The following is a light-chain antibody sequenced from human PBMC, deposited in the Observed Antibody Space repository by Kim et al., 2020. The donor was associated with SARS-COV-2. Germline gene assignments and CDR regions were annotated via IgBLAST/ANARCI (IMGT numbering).Light chain of an antibody. J-gene: IGKJ1*01. V-gene: IGKV1-5*01. Sequence: ASVGGRVIITCRASQSVRTCLAWYQQKPGKAPKVLIYDASNLESGVPSRFSGSGSGTEFTLIISSLQPDDFATYYCQQYDSYPWTFGQGTKVDIK. CDR3: QQYDSYPWT. CDR1: QSVRTC. CDR2: DAS.